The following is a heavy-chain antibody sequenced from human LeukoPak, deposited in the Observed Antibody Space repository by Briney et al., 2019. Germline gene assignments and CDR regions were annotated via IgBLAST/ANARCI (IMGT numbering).Heavy chain of an antibody. CDR1: GFTFSSYT. CDR3: ATLPGGGLPPDC. J-gene: IGHJ4*02. Sequence: PGGSLRLSCAASGFTFSSYTMNWIRQAPGKGLEWVSGICQWGHKTHYADSVKGRFTVSRDNPKVTLYLQMNSLRADYTAVYYCATLPGGGLPPDCWGQGTLVT. CDR2: ICQWGHKT. D-gene: IGHD2-15*01. V-gene: IGHV3-23*01.